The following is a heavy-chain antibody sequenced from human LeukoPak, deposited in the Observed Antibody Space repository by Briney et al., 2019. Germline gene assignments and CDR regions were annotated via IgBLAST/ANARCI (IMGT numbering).Heavy chain of an antibody. CDR2: FAYSGTT. D-gene: IGHD6-19*01. Sequence: LETLSLTCTVSDGSISSHYWSWIRQPPGKGLEWIGHFAYSGTTSYNASLKSRVTISVGTSKNQFSLTLTSVTAADTAVYYCARPHSSGWYGVYDIWAKGQWSPSL. V-gene: IGHV4-59*08. CDR3: ARPHSSGWYGVYDI. CDR1: DGSISSHY. J-gene: IGHJ3*02.